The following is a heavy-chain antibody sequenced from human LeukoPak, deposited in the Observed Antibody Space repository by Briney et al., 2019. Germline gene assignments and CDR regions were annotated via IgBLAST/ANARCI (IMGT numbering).Heavy chain of an antibody. CDR2: ISSSSSYI. V-gene: IGHV3-21*01. CDR1: GFTFSSYS. J-gene: IGHJ4*02. CDR3: ARLYYGSGIPTGY. D-gene: IGHD3-10*01. Sequence: GGSLRLSCAACGFTFSSYSMNWVRQAPGKGLEWVSSISSSSSYIYYADSVKGRFTISRDNAKNSLYLQMNSLRAEDTAVYYCARLYYGSGIPTGYWGQGTLVTVSS.